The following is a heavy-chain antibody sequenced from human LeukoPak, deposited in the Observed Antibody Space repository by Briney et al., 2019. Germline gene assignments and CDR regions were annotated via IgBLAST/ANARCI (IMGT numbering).Heavy chain of an antibody. CDR2: IRYDDGNTK. J-gene: IGHJ4*02. D-gene: IGHD3-3*01. CDR1: GFTFRNYG. Sequence: PGGSLRLSXAASGFTFRNYGMHWVRQAPGKGLEWVATIRYDDGNTKNYADSVKGRFTISRDNSQNTLYLQMNDLRAEDTAVYYCAKSPYYDFWPFDYWGQGTLVTVSS. V-gene: IGHV3-30*02. CDR3: AKSPYYDFWPFDY.